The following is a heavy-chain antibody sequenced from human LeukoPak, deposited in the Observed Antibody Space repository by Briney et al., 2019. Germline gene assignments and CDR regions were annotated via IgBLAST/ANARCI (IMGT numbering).Heavy chain of an antibody. Sequence: ASVKVSCKASGYTFTSYGISWVRQAPGQGLGWMGWISAYNGNTNYAQKLQGRVTMTTDTSTSTAYMELRSLRSDDTAVYYCARCQYYYDSSGYYVYYYYGMDVWGQGTTVTVSS. V-gene: IGHV1-18*01. J-gene: IGHJ6*02. CDR2: ISAYNGNT. D-gene: IGHD3-22*01. CDR1: GYTFTSYG. CDR3: ARCQYYYDSSGYYVYYYYGMDV.